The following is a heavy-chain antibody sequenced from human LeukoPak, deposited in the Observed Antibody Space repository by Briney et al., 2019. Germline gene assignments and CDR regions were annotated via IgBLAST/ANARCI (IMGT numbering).Heavy chain of an antibody. CDR1: GGSFSSYY. CDR3: ARETYHYDSSGYSHFDY. Sequence: PSETLCLSCTASGGSFSSYYMSWVRQPPGKGLEWIGRIYTSGSTNYNPYLKSRVALSVDTSKNQFSLKLSSVTAADTAVYFCARETYHYDSSGYSHFDYWGQRPLVTVLS. D-gene: IGHD3-22*01. V-gene: IGHV4-4*07. CDR2: IYTSGST. J-gene: IGHJ4*02.